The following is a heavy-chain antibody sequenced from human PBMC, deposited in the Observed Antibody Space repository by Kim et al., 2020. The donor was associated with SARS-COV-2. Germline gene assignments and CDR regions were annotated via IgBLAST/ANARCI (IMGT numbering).Heavy chain of an antibody. CDR2: ISWDGGST. V-gene: IGHV3-43*01. CDR1: GFTVDDYT. J-gene: IGHJ6*02. D-gene: IGHD3-10*01. CDR3: AKDHYGSGSYYKPYYYYGMDV. Sequence: GGSLRLSCAASGFTVDDYTMHWVRQAPGKGLEWVSLISWDGGSTYYADSVKGRFTISRDNSKNSLYLQMNSLRTEDTALYYCAKDHYGSGSYYKPYYYYGMDVLGQGTTVTVSS.